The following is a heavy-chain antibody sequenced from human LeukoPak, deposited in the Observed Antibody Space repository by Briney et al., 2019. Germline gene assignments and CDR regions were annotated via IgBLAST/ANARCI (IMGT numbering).Heavy chain of an antibody. V-gene: IGHV1-18*01. D-gene: IGHD3-22*01. CDR3: AGYYDSSGYYYFDY. CDR1: GYTFISYG. Sequence: ASVKVSCKASGYTFISYGISWVRQAPGQGLEWMGWISAYNGNTNYAQKFQGRVTMTTDTSTSTAYMELRSLISDDTAVYYCAGYYDSSGYYYFDYWGQGTLVTVSS. CDR2: ISAYNGNT. J-gene: IGHJ4*02.